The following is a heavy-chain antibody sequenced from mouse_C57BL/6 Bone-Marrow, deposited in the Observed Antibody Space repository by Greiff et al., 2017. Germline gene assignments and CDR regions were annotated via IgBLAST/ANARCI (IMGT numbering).Heavy chain of an antibody. CDR1: GYTFTSYT. V-gene: IGHV1-4*01. CDR2: INPSSGYT. D-gene: IGHD2-1*01. Sequence: QVQLQQSGAELARPGASVKMSCKASGYTFTSYTMHWVKQRPGQGLEWIGYINPSSGYTKYNQKFKDKATLTADKSSSTAYMQLSSLTSEDSAVYYCASVLWYLLDYWGQGTTLTVSS. CDR3: ASVLWYLLDY. J-gene: IGHJ2*01.